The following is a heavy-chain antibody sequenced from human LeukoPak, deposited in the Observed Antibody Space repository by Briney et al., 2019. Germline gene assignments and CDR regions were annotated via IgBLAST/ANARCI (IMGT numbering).Heavy chain of an antibody. J-gene: IGHJ4*02. V-gene: IGHV4-4*07. D-gene: IGHD3-16*01. CDR2: IFNSGST. CDR1: GGSISSYY. CDR3: ARESSYGLFDY. Sequence: SETLSLTCTVSGGSISSYYWSWIRQPAGKGWGWIGRIFNSGSTNYKSSLESRVIISGDRSKNQFSLKLSSVTAADTAVYYCARESSYGLFDYWGQGILVTVSS.